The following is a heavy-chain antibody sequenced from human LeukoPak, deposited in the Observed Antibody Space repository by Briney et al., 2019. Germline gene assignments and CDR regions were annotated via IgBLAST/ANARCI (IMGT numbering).Heavy chain of an antibody. CDR2: IKQDGSEK. CDR3: ARGQHYYDRSGHDY. Sequence: GGSLRLSCAASGFTFSNYWMSWFRQAPGSGLEWVANIKQDGSEKYYGDSVKGRFTISRDNAKNSLYLQMNRLRAEEMAVYYCARGQHYYDRSGHDYWGQGTLVTVSS. D-gene: IGHD3-22*01. CDR1: GFTFSNYW. V-gene: IGHV3-7*01. J-gene: IGHJ4*02.